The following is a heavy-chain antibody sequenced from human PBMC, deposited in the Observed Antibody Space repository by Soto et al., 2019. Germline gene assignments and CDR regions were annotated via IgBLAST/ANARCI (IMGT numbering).Heavy chain of an antibody. Sequence: ASVKVSCKVTGYTLTELSMHWVRQAPGKGLEWMGGFDPENGETKYAQKFQGRVTMTGDTSTDTAYMELSSLRSEDTAVYYCARGAYDFWSGNWFDPWGQGTLVTVSS. J-gene: IGHJ5*02. V-gene: IGHV1-24*01. CDR3: ARGAYDFWSGNWFDP. CDR1: GYTLTELS. CDR2: FDPENGET. D-gene: IGHD3-3*01.